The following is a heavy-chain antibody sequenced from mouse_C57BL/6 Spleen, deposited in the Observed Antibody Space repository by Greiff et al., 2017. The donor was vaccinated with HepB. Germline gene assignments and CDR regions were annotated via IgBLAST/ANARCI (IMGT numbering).Heavy chain of an antibody. CDR3: ARDRVIYYYGGGFAY. D-gene: IGHD1-1*01. V-gene: IGHV3-3*01. Sequence: VQLKESGPSLVRPSQTLSLTCTVTGFSINSDCYWIWIRQFPGNKLEYIGYTFYSGITYYNPSLESRTYITRDTSKNQFSLKLSSVTTEDTATYYCARDRVIYYYGGGFAYWGQGTLVTVSA. CDR1: GFSINSDCY. CDR2: TFYSGIT. J-gene: IGHJ3*01.